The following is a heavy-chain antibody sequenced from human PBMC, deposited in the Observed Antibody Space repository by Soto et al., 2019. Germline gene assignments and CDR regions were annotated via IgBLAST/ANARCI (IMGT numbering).Heavy chain of an antibody. D-gene: IGHD2-2*01. Sequence: QVQLVQSGAEVKKPGSSVKVSCKASGGTFSSYAISWVRQAPGQGLEWMGGSIPISGTANYAQKIHGRVTITADESTSTAYMELSSLRSEDTAVYYCARSQGSSTSLEIYYYYYYGMDVWGQGTTVTVSS. J-gene: IGHJ6*02. CDR1: GGTFSSYA. CDR2: SIPISGTA. V-gene: IGHV1-69*01. CDR3: ARSQGSSTSLEIYYYYYYGMDV.